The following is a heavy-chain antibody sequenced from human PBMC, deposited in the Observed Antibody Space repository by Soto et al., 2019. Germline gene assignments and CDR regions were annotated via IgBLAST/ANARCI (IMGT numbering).Heavy chain of an antibody. V-gene: IGHV3-64*01. J-gene: IGHJ4*02. CDR2: ISIDGGST. CDR1: GFTFSTYA. CDR3: ARGGLYVFRRRGAFDY. Sequence: EVQLVESGGGLVQPGGSLRLSCAASGFTFSTYAIHWVRQAPGKGLEYVSAISIDGGSTYYANSVKGRFTISRDNSKNKLYLQMGSVRAEDMAVYYCARGGLYVFRRRGAFDYWGQGALVTVSS. D-gene: IGHD3-10*02.